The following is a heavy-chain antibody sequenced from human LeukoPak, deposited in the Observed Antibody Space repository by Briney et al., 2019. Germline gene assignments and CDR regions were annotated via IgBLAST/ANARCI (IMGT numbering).Heavy chain of an antibody. D-gene: IGHD1-26*01. CDR3: GVGATTWYAFDI. V-gene: IGHV1-46*01. CDR2: INPSGGST. CDR1: GYTFTSYY. J-gene: IGHJ3*02. Sequence: ASVKVSCKASGYTFTSYYMHWVRQAPGQGLEWMGIINPSGGSTSYAQKFQGRVTMTRDMSTSTVYMELSSLRSEDTAVYYCGVGATTWYAFDIWGQGTMVTVSS.